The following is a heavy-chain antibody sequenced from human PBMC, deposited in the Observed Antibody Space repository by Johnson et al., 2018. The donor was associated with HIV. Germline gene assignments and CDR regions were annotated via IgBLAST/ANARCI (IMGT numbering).Heavy chain of an antibody. CDR2: IYSGGST. CDR1: GFTFSS. Sequence: QMMLVESGGGVVQPGRSLRLSCAASGFTFSSMHWDRQAPGKGLEWVAVIYSGGSTYYADPVQGRFTISRDKSKNTLYPQMNNLRSEDTSVYYCAKDCGSRSWHAFDVWGQGTMVTVSS. D-gene: IGHD6-13*01. V-gene: IGHV3-NL1*01. J-gene: IGHJ3*01. CDR3: AKDCGSRSWHAFDV.